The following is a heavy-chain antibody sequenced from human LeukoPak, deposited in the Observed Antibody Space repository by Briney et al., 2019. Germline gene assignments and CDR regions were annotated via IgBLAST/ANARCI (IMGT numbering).Heavy chain of an antibody. Sequence: SVKVSCKASGGTFSSYAISWVRQAPGQGLEWMGGIIPIFGTANYAQKFQGRVTITADESTSTAYMELSSLRSEDTAVYYCAKSPYYDSSGYFPYYFNYWGQGTLVTVSS. J-gene: IGHJ4*02. CDR3: AKSPYYDSSGYFPYYFNY. D-gene: IGHD3-22*01. CDR1: GGTFSSYA. V-gene: IGHV1-69*01. CDR2: IIPIFGTA.